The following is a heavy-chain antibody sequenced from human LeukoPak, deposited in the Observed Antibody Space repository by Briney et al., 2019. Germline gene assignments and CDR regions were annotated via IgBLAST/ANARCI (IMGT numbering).Heavy chain of an antibody. CDR3: ASSHLIYYFDY. CDR1: GGSISSYY. Sequence: PSETLSLTCTVSGGSISSYYWSWIRQPPGKGLEWIGYIYYSGSTNYNPSLKSRVTISVDTSKNQFSLKLSSVTAADTAVYYCASSHLIYYFDYWGQGILVTVSS. CDR2: IYYSGST. V-gene: IGHV4-59*01. D-gene: IGHD2/OR15-2a*01. J-gene: IGHJ4*02.